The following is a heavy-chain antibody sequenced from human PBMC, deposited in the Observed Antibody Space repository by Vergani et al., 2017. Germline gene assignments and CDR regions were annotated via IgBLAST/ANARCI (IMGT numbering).Heavy chain of an antibody. D-gene: IGHD6-13*01. V-gene: IGHV3-11*01. J-gene: IGHJ6*03. CDR3: VRAETRWYESYYYYYMDV. CDR1: GFVFSDHY. Sequence: QVQLVESGGGLVKPGGSLRLTCAASGFVFSDHYMTWIRQAPGKGLEWVSYVTSSGGSMYYAGSVKGRFTISRDNAKNALYLQMNSLRVEDTAVYYCVRAETRWYESYYYYYMDVWGKGTTVTVSS. CDR2: VTSSGGSM.